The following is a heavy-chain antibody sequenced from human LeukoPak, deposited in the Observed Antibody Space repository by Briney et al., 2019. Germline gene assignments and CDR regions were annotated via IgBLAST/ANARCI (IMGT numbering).Heavy chain of an antibody. J-gene: IGHJ4*02. CDR2: IHNSGAT. V-gene: IGHV4-59*08. CDR3: ARQRNDVGGFYIDY. Sequence: KPSETLSLTCTVSGGSIGSYYWSWIRQSPGKGLDWIGYIHNSGATSYNPSLKSRVTISVDSSKNQFSLKLGSVTASDTAAYYCARQRNDVGGFYIDYWGQGTLVTISS. D-gene: IGHD4-23*01. CDR1: GGSIGSYY.